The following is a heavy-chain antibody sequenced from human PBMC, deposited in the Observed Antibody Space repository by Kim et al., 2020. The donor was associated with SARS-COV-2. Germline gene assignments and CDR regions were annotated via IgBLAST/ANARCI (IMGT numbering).Heavy chain of an antibody. J-gene: IGHJ4*02. Sequence: SLRLSCAASGFTFDDYAMHWVRQAPGKGLEWVSGISWNSGSIGYADSVKGRFTISRDNAKNSLYLQMNSLRAEDTALYYCAKAYTAMVNYYFDYWGQGTLVTVSS. CDR2: ISWNSGSI. D-gene: IGHD5-18*01. V-gene: IGHV3-9*01. CDR3: AKAYTAMVNYYFDY. CDR1: GFTFDDYA.